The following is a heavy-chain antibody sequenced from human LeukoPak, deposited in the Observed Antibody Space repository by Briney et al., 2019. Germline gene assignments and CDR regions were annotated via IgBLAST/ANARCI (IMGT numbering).Heavy chain of an antibody. CDR3: ASQGGATVYNWFDP. CDR2: IYYSGST. V-gene: IGHV4-59*01. J-gene: IGHJ5*02. D-gene: IGHD1-26*01. CDR1: GGSISSYY. Sequence: PSETLSLTCTASGGSISSYYWSWIRQPPGKGLEWIGYIYYSGSTNYNPSLKSRVTISVDTSKNQFSLKLSSVTAADTAVYYCASQGGATVYNWFDPWGQGTLVTVSS.